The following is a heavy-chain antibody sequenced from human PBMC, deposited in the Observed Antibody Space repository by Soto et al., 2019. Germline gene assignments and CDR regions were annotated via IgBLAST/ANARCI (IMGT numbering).Heavy chain of an antibody. CDR3: ARVYSGSYSDS. Sequence: SETLSLTCTVSGGSISSYYWSWIRQPPGKGLEWIGEIFQSGSTHYRLSLKSRVTISVDKSKNHFSLNLTSVTAADTAVYYCARVYSGSYSDSWGQGTLVTVSS. CDR2: IFQSGST. V-gene: IGHV4-59*12. J-gene: IGHJ4*02. CDR1: GGSISSYY. D-gene: IGHD1-26*01.